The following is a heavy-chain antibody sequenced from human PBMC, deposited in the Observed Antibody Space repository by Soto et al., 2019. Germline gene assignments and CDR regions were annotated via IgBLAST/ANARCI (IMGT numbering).Heavy chain of an antibody. J-gene: IGHJ6*03. CDR1: GGSFSGYY. V-gene: IGHV4-34*01. Sequence: SDTLSLTCAVYGGSFSGYYWSWIRQPPGKGLEWIGEINHSGSTNYNPSLKSRVTISVDTSKNQFSLKLSSVTAADTAVYYCARGPDYDFWSGSISHRYYYYMDVWGKGTTVNVS. CDR2: INHSGST. CDR3: ARGPDYDFWSGSISHRYYYYMDV. D-gene: IGHD3-3*01.